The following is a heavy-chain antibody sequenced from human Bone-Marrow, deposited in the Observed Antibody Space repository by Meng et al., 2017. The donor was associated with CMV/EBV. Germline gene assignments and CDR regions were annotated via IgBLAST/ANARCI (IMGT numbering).Heavy chain of an antibody. D-gene: IGHD1-26*01. CDR1: GVSISSYY. V-gene: IGHV4-59*01. J-gene: IGHJ4*02. CDR3: ARALPGGAVDY. CDR2: IYYSGST. Sequence: SETLSLTCTVSGVSISSYYWSWIRQPPGKGLEWIAYIYYSGSTNYNPSLNSRVTISVDPSKTQFSLKLSSVTAADTAVYYCARALPGGAVDYWGQGTLVPVSS.